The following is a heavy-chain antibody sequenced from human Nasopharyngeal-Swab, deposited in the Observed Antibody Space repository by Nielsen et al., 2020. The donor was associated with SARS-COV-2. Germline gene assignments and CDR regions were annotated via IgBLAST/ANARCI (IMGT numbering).Heavy chain of an antibody. D-gene: IGHD1-26*01. CDR2: IWSDGSNK. V-gene: IGHV3-33*01. J-gene: IGHJ4*02. CDR1: GFTFSSHG. CDR3: ARDGMGGYPLYSLDS. Sequence: GESLKISCAASGFTFSSHGMHWVRQAPGKGLEWVAVIWSDGSNKIYTDSVKGRFTFSRDNSKNTLYLQMNSLRAEDTAVYYCARDGMGGYPLYSLDSWGQGTLVTVSS.